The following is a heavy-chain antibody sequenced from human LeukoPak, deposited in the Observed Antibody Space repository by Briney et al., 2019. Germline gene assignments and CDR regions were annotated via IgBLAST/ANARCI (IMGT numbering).Heavy chain of an antibody. CDR1: VFTFSIYA. V-gene: IGHV3-23*01. J-gene: IGHJ2*01. CDR3: AKDPGIAVPNWYFDL. D-gene: IGHD6-19*01. CDR2: ISVSGGST. Sequence: GGSLRLSCAASVFTFSIYAMRWVRHAPGKGLEWGSAISVSGGSTNYADSVKGRFTISRDNSKNTLYLQMNSLRAEDTAVYYCAKDPGIAVPNWYFDLWGRGTLVTVSS.